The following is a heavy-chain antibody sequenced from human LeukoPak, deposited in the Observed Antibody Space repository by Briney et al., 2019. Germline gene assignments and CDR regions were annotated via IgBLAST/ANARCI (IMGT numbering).Heavy chain of an antibody. CDR2: INSNGDEI. V-gene: IGHV3-23*01. Sequence: PGGSLRLSCAASGFTFSTYAMTWVRQAPGKGLEWVSGINSNGDEIYYADSVRGRFTISRDNSNNALYLQMDSLRAEDTAVYYCARDSSPSDYDILTGSDGMDVWGQGTTVTVSS. CDR3: ARDSSPSDYDILTGSDGMDV. J-gene: IGHJ6*02. CDR1: GFTFSTYA. D-gene: IGHD3-9*01.